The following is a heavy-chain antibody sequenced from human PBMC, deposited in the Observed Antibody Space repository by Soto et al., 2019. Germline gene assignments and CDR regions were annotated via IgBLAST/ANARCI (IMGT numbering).Heavy chain of an antibody. D-gene: IGHD2-15*01. CDR2: IIPLYGTV. CDR3: ARDLGGCSAGSCSHNWFDP. CDR1: GGTFNSYS. Sequence: PVKVSCKAPGGTFNSYSISWVRQAPGQGLGWMGGIIPLYGTVNYAQKFQDRVTITADESTSTAYMELSSLRSDDTAVYYCARDLGGCSAGSCSHNWFDPWCQGTLVTVAS. J-gene: IGHJ5*02. V-gene: IGHV1-69*13.